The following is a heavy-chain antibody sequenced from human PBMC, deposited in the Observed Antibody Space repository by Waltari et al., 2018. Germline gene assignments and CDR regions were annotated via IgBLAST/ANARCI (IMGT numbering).Heavy chain of an antibody. CDR3: AKRDYDYGVDV. J-gene: IGHJ6*02. V-gene: IGHV3-23*01. CDR2: IRISGTST. Sequence: EVQLLESGGDLVQPGGSLRLSCAASGLTLSNFAMMWVRQAPGKGLEWVPSIRISGTSTKYTDSVKGRFTISRDNSKNTLYLQMNSLSAEDTAVYFCAKRDYDYGVDVWGQGTLVTVSS. CDR1: GLTLSNFA.